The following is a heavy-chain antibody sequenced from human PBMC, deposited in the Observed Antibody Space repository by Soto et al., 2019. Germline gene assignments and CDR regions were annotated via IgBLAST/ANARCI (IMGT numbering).Heavy chain of an antibody. V-gene: IGHV4-31*11. CDR2: IYSSGST. CDR3: AREDAARIERWFDV. J-gene: IGHJ5*02. Sequence: QVQLQESGPRLVKPSQTLSLSCAVSGGSIISASYSWNWIRQSPGRGLEWIGHIYSSGSTYYNPSLKSRVSISVDTSNNQFSLKLTSVTAADTAVYFCAREDAARIERWFDVWGQGTLVAVSS. CDR1: GGSIISASYS. D-gene: IGHD6-6*01.